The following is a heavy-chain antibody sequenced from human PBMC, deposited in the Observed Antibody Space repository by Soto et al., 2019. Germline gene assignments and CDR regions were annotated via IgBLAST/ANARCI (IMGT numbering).Heavy chain of an antibody. J-gene: IGHJ5*02. Sequence: QLQLLESGPGLVKASETLSLTCNVSGGSISTSRSYWAWIRQPPGKGLEWLANIFYSGRTHYNPSLASRVTVSVDTSKNECSLKLRSVTAADTAVYYCARQPTTGDTDLWFDPWGQGTLVTVSS. CDR3: ARQPTTGDTDLWFDP. CDR2: IFYSGRT. CDR1: GGSISTSRSY. V-gene: IGHV4-39*01. D-gene: IGHD2-21*01.